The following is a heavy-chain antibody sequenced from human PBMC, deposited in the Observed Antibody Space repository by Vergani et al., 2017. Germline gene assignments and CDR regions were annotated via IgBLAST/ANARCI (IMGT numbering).Heavy chain of an antibody. Sequence: QVQLQESGPGLVKPSQTLSLTCTVSGGSINSHNYYWSWIRQPAGKGLEWIGRIHTNGSTNYNPSLKSRVTMSEDTSKNQFSLNLTSVTAADTAVYFCARGSCLGGSCDKPLFDYWGQGILVTVSS. V-gene: IGHV4-61*02. J-gene: IGHJ4*02. CDR2: IHTNGST. CDR1: GGSINSHNYY. D-gene: IGHD2-15*01. CDR3: ARGSCLGGSCDKPLFDY.